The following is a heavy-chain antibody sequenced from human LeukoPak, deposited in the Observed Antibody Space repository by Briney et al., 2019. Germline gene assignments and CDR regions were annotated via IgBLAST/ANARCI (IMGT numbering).Heavy chain of an antibody. Sequence: ASVKVSCKASGYTFTSSDINWVRQAAGQGLEWRGWINPNSSRTGYAQKFQGRVTMTANTSINTAYMELSSLRFDDTAVYYCARGRSGLAAAGTYDYWGQGTLITVSS. J-gene: IGHJ4*02. D-gene: IGHD6-13*01. CDR1: GYTFTSSD. CDR2: INPNSSRT. V-gene: IGHV1-8*01. CDR3: ARGRSGLAAAGTYDY.